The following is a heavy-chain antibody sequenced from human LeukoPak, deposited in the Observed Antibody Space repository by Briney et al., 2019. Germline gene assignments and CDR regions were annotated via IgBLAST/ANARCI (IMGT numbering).Heavy chain of an antibody. V-gene: IGHV3-66*01. J-gene: IGHJ4*02. Sequence: GGSLRLSCAASGFTVSGNYMTWVRQAPGKGLEWVSVIYSGGSTYYADSVKGRFTISRDNSKNTLYLQMNSLRAEDTAVYYCARDEPSPDSTDLDYWGQGTLVTVSS. CDR1: GFTVSGNY. CDR2: IYSGGST. D-gene: IGHD2/OR15-2a*01. CDR3: ARDEPSPDSTDLDY.